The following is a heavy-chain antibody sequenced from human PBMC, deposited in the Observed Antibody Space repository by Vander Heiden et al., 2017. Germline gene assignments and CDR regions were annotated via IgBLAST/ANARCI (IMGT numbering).Heavy chain of an antibody. J-gene: IGHJ4*02. V-gene: IGHV3-23*01. Sequence: YLLESGGGLVQPGGSLRLSCAASGFTVRSYAMTWVRQAPGKGLEWVSAVSGNGVGTYYADSVKGRFTISRDNSKDTLYLQMNRMRAQDTAIYYCAKDSDYGVYGVYDFWGQGTLVTVSS. CDR2: VSGNGVGT. D-gene: IGHD4-17*01. CDR3: AKDSDYGVYGVYDF. CDR1: GFTVRSYA.